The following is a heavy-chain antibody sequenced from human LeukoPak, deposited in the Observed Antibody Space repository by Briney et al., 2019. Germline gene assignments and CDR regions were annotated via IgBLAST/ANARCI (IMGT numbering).Heavy chain of an antibody. CDR3: ARDMVGLAADGNWFDP. Sequence: ASVTVSCTASGYTFSSYGISWVRQAPGQGLEWMGWIATYNSKTKYAEKVQGRVTMTTDTSTTTAYMELRTLRSDDTAVYYCARDMVGLAADGNWFDPWGQGTLVTVSS. D-gene: IGHD6-13*01. V-gene: IGHV1-18*01. CDR2: IATYNSKT. CDR1: GYTFSSYG. J-gene: IGHJ5*02.